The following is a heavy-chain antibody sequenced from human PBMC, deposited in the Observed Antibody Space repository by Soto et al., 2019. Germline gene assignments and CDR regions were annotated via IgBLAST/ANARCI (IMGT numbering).Heavy chain of an antibody. CDR3: AKWIAARQYYYYGMDV. J-gene: IGHJ6*02. D-gene: IGHD6-6*01. V-gene: IGHV3-23*01. CDR2: ISGSGGST. CDR1: GFTFSSYA. Sequence: GGSLRLSCAASGFTFSSYAMSWVRQAPGKGLEWVSAISGSGGSTYYADSVKGRFTISRDNSKNTLYLQMNSLRAEDTAVYYCAKWIAARQYYYYGMDVWGQGTTVTVSS.